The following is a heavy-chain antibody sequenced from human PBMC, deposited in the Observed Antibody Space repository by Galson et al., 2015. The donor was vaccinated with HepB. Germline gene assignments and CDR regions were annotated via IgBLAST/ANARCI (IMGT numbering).Heavy chain of an antibody. CDR3: ARDRPVRGVISSYFDY. J-gene: IGHJ4*02. CDR2: ISSSSSTI. CDR1: GFTFSSYS. Sequence: SLRLSCAASGFTFSSYSMNWVRQAPGKGLEWVSYISSSSSTIYYADSVKGRFTISRDNAKNSLYLQMNSLRAEDTAVYYCARDRPVRGVISSYFDYWGQGTLVTVSS. D-gene: IGHD3-10*01. V-gene: IGHV3-48*01.